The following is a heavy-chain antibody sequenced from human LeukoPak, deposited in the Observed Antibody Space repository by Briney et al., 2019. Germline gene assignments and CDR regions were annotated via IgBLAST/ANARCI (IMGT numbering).Heavy chain of an antibody. V-gene: IGHV4-4*02. CDR2: IHNSRGT. CDR3: GKVGGNSNS. CDR1: GGSISTTNW. D-gene: IGHD4-23*01. Sequence: KPSGTLSLTCGVSGGSISTTNWWSWVRQPPGQGLEWIGSIHNSRGTSYNPSLESRLTISLDTSENQFFLKMSSVTAADTAMYYCGKVGGNSNSWGQGTLVTVSS. J-gene: IGHJ5*02.